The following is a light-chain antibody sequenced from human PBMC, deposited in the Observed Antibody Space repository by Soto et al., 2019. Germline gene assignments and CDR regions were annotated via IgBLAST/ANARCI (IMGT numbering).Light chain of an antibody. CDR1: SSNIGSNT. Sequence: QSVLTQPPSASGTPGQRVTISCSGSSSNIGSNTVNWYQQLPGTAPKLLIYSNNQRPSGVPDRFSGSKSGTSASLAISGLQSEDEADYYCAAWDDSLNASYVFGTGTKLIVL. CDR2: SNN. V-gene: IGLV1-44*01. J-gene: IGLJ1*01. CDR3: AAWDDSLNASYV.